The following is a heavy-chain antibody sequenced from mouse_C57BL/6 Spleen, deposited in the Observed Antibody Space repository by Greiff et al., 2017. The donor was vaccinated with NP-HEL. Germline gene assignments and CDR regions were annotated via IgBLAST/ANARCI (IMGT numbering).Heavy chain of an antibody. CDR2: IYPGDGDT. CDR3: ARFRAGSYYAMDY. CDR1: GYAFSSYW. V-gene: IGHV1-80*01. Sequence: VQLQQSGAELVKPGASVKISCKASGYAFSSYWMNWVKQRPGKGLEWIGQIYPGDGDTNYNGKFKGKATLTADKSSSTAYMQLSSLTSEDSAVYICARFRAGSYYAMDYWGQGTSVTVSS. J-gene: IGHJ4*01.